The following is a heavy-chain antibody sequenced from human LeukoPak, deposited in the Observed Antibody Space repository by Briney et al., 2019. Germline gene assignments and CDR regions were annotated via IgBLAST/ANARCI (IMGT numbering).Heavy chain of an antibody. J-gene: IGHJ6*02. CDR1: GFTFSSYA. D-gene: IGHD6-13*01. CDR2: VLYDGSKT. V-gene: IGHV3-33*08. CDR3: ARDYSSNWSYGMDV. Sequence: GGSLRLSCSASGFTFSSYAMHWVRQAPGKGLEWVAVVLYDGSKTYYADSVKGRFTISRDNSKNTLYLQMNSLRGEDTAVYYCARDYSSNWSYGMDVWGQGTTVTVSS.